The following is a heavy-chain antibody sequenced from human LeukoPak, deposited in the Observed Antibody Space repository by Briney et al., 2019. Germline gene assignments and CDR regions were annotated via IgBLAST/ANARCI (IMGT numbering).Heavy chain of an antibody. J-gene: IGHJ4*02. V-gene: IGHV4-30-4*08. CDR1: GGSISSGDYY. Sequence: SETLSLTCTVSGGSISSGDYYWSWIRQPPGKGLEWIGYIYYSGSTYYNPSLKSRVTISVDTSKNQFSLKLSSVTAADTAVYYCARVSIAAAGDRFDYWGQRTLVTVSS. CDR3: ARVSIAAAGDRFDY. CDR2: IYYSGST. D-gene: IGHD6-13*01.